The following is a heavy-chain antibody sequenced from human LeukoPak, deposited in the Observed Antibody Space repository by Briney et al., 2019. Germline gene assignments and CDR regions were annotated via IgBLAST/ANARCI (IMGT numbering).Heavy chain of an antibody. V-gene: IGHV4-34*01. J-gene: IGHJ6*03. D-gene: IGHD3-10*01. Sequence: SETLSLTCAVYGGSFSGYYWSWIRQPPGKGLEWIGEINHSGSTNYNPSLKSRVTISVDTSKNQFSLKLSSVTAADTAVYYCARLRMVRGVILKTYYCYYMDVWGKGTTVTVSS. CDR2: INHSGST. CDR1: GGSFSGYY. CDR3: ARLRMVRGVILKTYYCYYMDV.